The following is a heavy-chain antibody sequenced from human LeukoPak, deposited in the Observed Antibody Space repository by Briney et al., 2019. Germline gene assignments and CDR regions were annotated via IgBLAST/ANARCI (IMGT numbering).Heavy chain of an antibody. J-gene: IGHJ6*03. D-gene: IGHD6-13*01. Sequence: ASVRVSCKASGYTFTSYDINWVRQATGQGLEWMGWMNPNSGNTGYAQKFQGRVTMTRNTSISTAYMELSSLRSEDTAVYYCARVDSSSWYHYYMDVWGKGTTVTVSS. CDR3: ARVDSSSWYHYYMDV. CDR1: GYTFTSYD. V-gene: IGHV1-8*01. CDR2: MNPNSGNT.